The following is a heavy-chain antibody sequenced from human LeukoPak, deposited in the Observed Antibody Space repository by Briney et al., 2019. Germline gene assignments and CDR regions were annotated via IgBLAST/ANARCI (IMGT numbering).Heavy chain of an antibody. J-gene: IGHJ3*02. CDR3: AKACGGDCDAFDI. CDR2: MSPYSGNT. V-gene: IGHV1-8*01. D-gene: IGHD2-21*02. CDR1: GYTFTSYD. Sequence: ASVKVSCKASGYTFTSYDINWVRQATGQGLEWMGWMSPYSGNTGYAQKFQGRVTMTRNTSISTAYMELSSLRSEDTAVYYCAKACGGDCDAFDIWGQGTMVTVSS.